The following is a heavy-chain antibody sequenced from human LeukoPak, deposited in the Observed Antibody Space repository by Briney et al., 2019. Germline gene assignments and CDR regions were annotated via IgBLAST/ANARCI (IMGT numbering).Heavy chain of an antibody. Sequence: SVKVSCKASGGTFSSYAISWVRQAPGQGLEWMGGIIPIFGTANYAQKFQGRVTITADESTSTAYMELSSLRSEDTAVYYCARDRPPYCSSTSCLLFYGMDVWGQGTTVTVSS. V-gene: IGHV1-69*13. CDR1: GGTFSSYA. D-gene: IGHD2-2*01. CDR2: IIPIFGTA. J-gene: IGHJ6*02. CDR3: ARDRPPYCSSTSCLLFYGMDV.